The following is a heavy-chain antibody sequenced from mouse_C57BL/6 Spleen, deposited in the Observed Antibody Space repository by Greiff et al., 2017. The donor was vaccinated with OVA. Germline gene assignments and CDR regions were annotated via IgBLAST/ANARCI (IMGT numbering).Heavy chain of an antibody. CDR1: GYTFTSYW. D-gene: IGHD2-5*01. V-gene: IGHV1-69*01. J-gene: IGHJ1*03. CDR2: LDPSDSYT. CDR3: ARRSNYWYFDV. Sequence: QVQLQQPGAELVMPGASVKLSCKASGYTFTSYWMHWVKQRPGQGLEWIGELDPSDSYTNYNQKFKGKSTLTVDKSSSTAYMQRSSLTSEDSAVYYWARRSNYWYFDVWGTGTTVTVSS.